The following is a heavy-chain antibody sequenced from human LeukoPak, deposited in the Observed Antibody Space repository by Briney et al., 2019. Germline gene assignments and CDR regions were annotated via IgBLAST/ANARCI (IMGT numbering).Heavy chain of an antibody. J-gene: IGHJ4*02. Sequence: GGSLRLSCAASGFTFNSYWMTWVRQAPGKGLEWVSSISSSSSYIYYADSVRGRFTISRDNFKNTLYLQLNGLRTEDTALYYCARESHSSGYAGTFDYWGQGTLVTVSS. CDR3: ARESHSSGYAGTFDY. V-gene: IGHV3-21*01. D-gene: IGHD3-22*01. CDR2: ISSSSSYI. CDR1: GFTFNSYW.